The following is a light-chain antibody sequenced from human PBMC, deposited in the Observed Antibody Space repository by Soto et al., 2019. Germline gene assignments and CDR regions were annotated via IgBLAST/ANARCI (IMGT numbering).Light chain of an antibody. J-gene: IGKJ1*01. Sequence: DIQMTQSPSTLSASVIDRVTITCRASQTISSWLAWFQQRPGRAPKFLIYKASTLKSGVPSRFRGSGSGTEFTLTISSLQPDDFATYYCQQYSSYWTFGQGTKVDI. V-gene: IGKV1-5*03. CDR2: KAS. CDR3: QQYSSYWT. CDR1: QTISSW.